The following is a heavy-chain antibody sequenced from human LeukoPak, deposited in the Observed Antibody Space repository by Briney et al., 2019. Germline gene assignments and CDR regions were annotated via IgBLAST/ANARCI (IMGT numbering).Heavy chain of an antibody. J-gene: IGHJ6*04. CDR2: IWYDGSNK. CDR1: GFTFSSYG. Sequence: GGSLRLSCAASGFTFSSYGMHWVRQAPGKGLEWVADIWYDGSNKYYADSVKGRFTISRDNSKNTLYLQMNSLRAEDTAVYYCARVYCSSTSCYGKYYYYGMDVWGEGTTVTVSS. V-gene: IGHV3-33*01. CDR3: ARVYCSSTSCYGKYYYYGMDV. D-gene: IGHD2-2*01.